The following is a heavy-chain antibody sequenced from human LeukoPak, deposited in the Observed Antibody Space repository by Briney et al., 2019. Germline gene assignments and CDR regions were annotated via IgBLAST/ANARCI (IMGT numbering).Heavy chain of an antibody. CDR2: IVPIFGTT. D-gene: IGHD4-17*01. CDR3: AKGPYGDYGGDYFYYYMDV. CDR1: GGTFSNYA. J-gene: IGHJ6*03. V-gene: IGHV1-69*13. Sequence: ASVKVSCKASGGTFSNYAISWVRQAPGQGLEWMGGIVPIFGTTKYAQKFQGRVTITADESTSTAYMELNSLRSEDTAVYHCAKGPYGDYGGDYFYYYMDVWDKGTTLTVSS.